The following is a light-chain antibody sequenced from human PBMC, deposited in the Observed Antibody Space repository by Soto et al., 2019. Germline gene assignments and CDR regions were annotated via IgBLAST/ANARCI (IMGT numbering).Light chain of an antibody. CDR3: HQRAGSIT. Sequence: EIVLTQSPVTLSLSPGERATLSCRASQSVSNQLAWYQQKPARAPRLLLYDASRRVTGIPARCSGSGSGTDFTLTLSRLEPEEYAVYYCHQRAGSITFGPGTRLEIK. V-gene: IGKV3-11*01. J-gene: IGKJ5*01. CDR2: DAS. CDR1: QSVSNQ.